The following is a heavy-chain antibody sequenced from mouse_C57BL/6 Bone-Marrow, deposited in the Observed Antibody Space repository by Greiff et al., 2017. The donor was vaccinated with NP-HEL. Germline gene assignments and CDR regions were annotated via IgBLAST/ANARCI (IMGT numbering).Heavy chain of an antibody. J-gene: IGHJ4*01. CDR3: ARGIYYGKWDY. CDR2: IDPNSGGT. D-gene: IGHD2-1*01. CDR1: GYTFTSYW. V-gene: IGHV1-72*01. Sequence: QVQLKQPGAELVKPGASVKLSCKASGYTFTSYWMHWVKQRPGRGLEWIGRIDPNSGGTKYNEKFKSKATLTVDKPSSTAYMQLSSLTSEDSAVYYCARGIYYGKWDYWGQGTSVTVSS.